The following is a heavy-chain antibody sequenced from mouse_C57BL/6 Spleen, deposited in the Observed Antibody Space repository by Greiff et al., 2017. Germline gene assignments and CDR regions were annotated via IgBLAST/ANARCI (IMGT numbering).Heavy chain of an antibody. CDR3: ASSDPRDAMDY. V-gene: IGHV1-59*01. J-gene: IGHJ4*01. CDR2: IDPSDSYT. D-gene: IGHD3-1*01. Sequence: QVQLQQSGAELVRPGTSVKLSCKASGYTFTSYWMHWVKQRPGQGLEWIGVIDPSDSYTNYNQKFKGKATLTVDTSSSTAYMQLSSLTSEDSAVYYCASSDPRDAMDYWGQGTSVTVPS. CDR1: GYTFTSYW.